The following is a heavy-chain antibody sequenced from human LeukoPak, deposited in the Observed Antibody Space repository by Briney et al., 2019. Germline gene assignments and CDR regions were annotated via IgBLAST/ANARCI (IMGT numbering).Heavy chain of an antibody. CDR1: GASTSSYY. CDR2: IYYSGSI. Sequence: PSETLSLTCTVSGASTSSYYWSWIRQPPGKGLEWIGDIYYSGSIKYNPSLKSRVTISVDTSKNQFSLKLSSVTAADTAVYYCARGSLVSPLDYWGQGTLVTVSS. V-gene: IGHV4-59*12. CDR3: ARGSLVSPLDY. J-gene: IGHJ4*02. D-gene: IGHD2-2*01.